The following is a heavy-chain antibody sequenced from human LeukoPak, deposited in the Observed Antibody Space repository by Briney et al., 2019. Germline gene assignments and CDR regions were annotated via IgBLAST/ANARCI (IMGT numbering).Heavy chain of an antibody. CDR3: ARHRSKWLQSSFDY. D-gene: IGHD5-24*01. V-gene: IGHV4-39*01. J-gene: IGHJ4*02. CDR2: IFYSGNT. Sequence: SETLSLTCTVSGGSINSSSYYWGWIRQPPGKGLEWIGSIFYSGNTYDNPSLKSRVTISVDTSKNQFSLKLNSVTAADTAVYYCARHRSKWLQSSFDYWGQGTLVTVSS. CDR1: GGSINSSSYY.